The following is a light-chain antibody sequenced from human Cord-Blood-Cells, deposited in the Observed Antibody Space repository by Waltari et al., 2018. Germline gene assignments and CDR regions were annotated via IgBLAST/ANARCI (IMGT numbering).Light chain of an antibody. CDR2: AAS. CDR3: QQSYSTPLT. J-gene: IGKJ4*01. Sequence: DLKMSQSASSLSASVGDRVTITCRASQSISSYLNWYQQKPGKAPKLLIYAASSLQSGVPSRFSGSGSGTDFTLTISSLQPEDFATYYCQQSYSTPLTFGGGTKVEIK. CDR1: QSISSY. V-gene: IGKV1-39*01.